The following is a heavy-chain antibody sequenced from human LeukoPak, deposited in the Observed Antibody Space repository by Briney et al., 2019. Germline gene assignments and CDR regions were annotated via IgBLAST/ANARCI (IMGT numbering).Heavy chain of an antibody. V-gene: IGHV4-59*01. CDR2: IYYSGST. CDR1: GGSISNYY. J-gene: IGHJ3*02. CDR3: ARDGRSVGVDAFDI. D-gene: IGHD3-10*01. Sequence: SETLSLTCRISGGSISNYYWSWIRQPPGKGLEWIGYIYYSGSTNYNPSLKSRVTISVDTSKNQFSLKLSSVTAADTAVYYCARDGRSVGVDAFDIWGQGTMVTVSS.